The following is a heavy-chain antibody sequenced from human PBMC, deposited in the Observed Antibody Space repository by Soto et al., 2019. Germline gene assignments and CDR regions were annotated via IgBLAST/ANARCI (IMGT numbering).Heavy chain of an antibody. D-gene: IGHD6-13*01. CDR2: IYYSGST. V-gene: IGHV4-61*01. Sequence: TSETLSLTCTVSGGSVSSGTYYWSWIRQPPGKGLECIGYIYYSGSTNYNASLQSRLTISVDTSKNTLYLQMNSLRAEDTAKYYCTDYKQRLVLIDYWGQGTLVTVSS. J-gene: IGHJ4*02. CDR3: TDYKQRLVLIDY. CDR1: GGSVSSGTYY.